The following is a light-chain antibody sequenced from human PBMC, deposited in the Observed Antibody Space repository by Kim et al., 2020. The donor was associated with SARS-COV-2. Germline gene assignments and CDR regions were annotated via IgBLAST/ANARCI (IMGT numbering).Light chain of an antibody. CDR3: SSHSSSNTRV. V-gene: IGLV2-14*03. Sequence: QSVLAQPASVSGSPGQSITISCTGTSSDVGGSNYVSWYQQHPGKAPKLMIYDVGNRPSGVSNCFPGSKSGNTASLSISGLQAEDEADYYCSSHSSSNTRVFGGGTQLTVL. J-gene: IGLJ3*02. CDR1: SSDVGGSNY. CDR2: DVG.